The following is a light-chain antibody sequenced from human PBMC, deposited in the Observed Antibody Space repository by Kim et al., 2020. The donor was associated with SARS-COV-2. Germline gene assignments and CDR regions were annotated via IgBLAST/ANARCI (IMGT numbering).Light chain of an antibody. CDR2: DVS. V-gene: IGLV2-14*03. J-gene: IGLJ3*02. CDR3: SSYTSSSTWV. CDR1: SSDLGDYNY. Sequence: QSALTQPASVSGSPGQSITISCTGTSSDLGDYNYVSWYQQHPGKAPKLMIYDVSNRPSGVSNRFSGSKSGNTASLTISGLQAEDEADYYCSSYTSSSTWVFGGGTKVTVL.